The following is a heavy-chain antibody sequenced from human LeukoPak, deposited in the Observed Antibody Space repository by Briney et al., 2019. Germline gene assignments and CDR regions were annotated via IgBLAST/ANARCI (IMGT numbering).Heavy chain of an antibody. CDR3: ARESTYYYYGMDV. CDR2: IYYSGST. V-gene: IGHV4-30-4*01. J-gene: IGHJ6*02. CDR1: GVSISSGDYY. Sequence: PAETLSLTCTVSGVSISSGDYYWIWIRQPPGKGLEWIGYIYYSGSTYYNPSLKSRVTISVDTSKNQFSLKLSSVTAADTAVYYCARESTYYYYGMDVWGQGTTVTVSS.